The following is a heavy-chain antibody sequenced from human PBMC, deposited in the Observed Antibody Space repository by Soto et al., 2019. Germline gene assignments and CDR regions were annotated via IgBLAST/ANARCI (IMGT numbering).Heavy chain of an antibody. Sequence: GGSLRLSCAASGFTFSSYWMRWVRQATGKGLVWVSRINSDGSSTSYADSVKGRFTISRDNAKNTLYLQMNSLRAEDTAVYYCARARAIRYFDWTYFDYWGQGTLVTVSS. CDR1: GFTFSSYW. CDR3: ARARAIRYFDWTYFDY. V-gene: IGHV3-74*01. CDR2: INSDGSST. J-gene: IGHJ4*02. D-gene: IGHD3-9*01.